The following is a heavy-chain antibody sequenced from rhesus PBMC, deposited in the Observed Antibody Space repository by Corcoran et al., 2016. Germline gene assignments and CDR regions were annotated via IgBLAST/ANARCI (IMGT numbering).Heavy chain of an antibody. J-gene: IGHJ4*01. V-gene: IGHV4S10*01. D-gene: IGHD1-1-1*01. Sequence: QVQLQESGPGVVKPSETLSLTCAVSGGSISDSYRWSWIRQPPGKGLEWIGYIDASMTSTTSNPSLKSRVTISKATSKNQFSLKLSSVTAADTAVYYCARWDPLRYLNDYWGQGVLVTVSS. CDR1: GGSISDSYR. CDR3: ARWDPLRYLNDY. CDR2: IDASMTST.